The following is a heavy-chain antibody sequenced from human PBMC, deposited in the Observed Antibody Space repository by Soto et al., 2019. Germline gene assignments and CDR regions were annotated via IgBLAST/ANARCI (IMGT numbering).Heavy chain of an antibody. J-gene: IGHJ3*02. CDR1: GFTFSDYY. V-gene: IGHV3-11*01. CDR2: ISSSGSTI. D-gene: IGHD2-15*01. Sequence: GGSLRLSCAASGFTFSDYYMSLIRQAPGKGLEWVSYISSSGSTIYYADSVKGRFTISRDNAKNSLYLQMNSLRAEDTAVYYCARALLEDAFDIWGQGTMVTVSS. CDR3: ARALLEDAFDI.